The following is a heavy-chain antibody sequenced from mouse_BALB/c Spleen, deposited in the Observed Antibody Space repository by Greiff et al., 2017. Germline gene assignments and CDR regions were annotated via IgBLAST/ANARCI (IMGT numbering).Heavy chain of an antibody. V-gene: IGHV5-17*02. CDR2: ISSGSSTI. D-gene: IGHD1-2*01. Sequence: EVKLVESGGGLVQPGGSRKLSCAASGFTFSSFGMHWVRQAPEKGLEWVAYISSGSSTIYYADTVKGRFTISRDNPKNTLFLQMTSLRSEDTAMYYCARDGTTATRAMDYWGQGTSVTVSS. CDR3: ARDGTTATRAMDY. J-gene: IGHJ4*01. CDR1: GFTFSSFG.